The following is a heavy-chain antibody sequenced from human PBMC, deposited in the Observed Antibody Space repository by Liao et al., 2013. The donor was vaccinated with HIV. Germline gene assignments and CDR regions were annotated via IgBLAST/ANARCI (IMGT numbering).Heavy chain of an antibody. D-gene: IGHD3-22*01. CDR1: GDSISGDYYY. CDR2: IFHSGST. CDR3: ARETNYFDRDRFITRRGTSLYS. J-gene: IGHJ4*02. V-gene: IGHV4-30-4*08. Sequence: QVHLQESGPRLVKPSQTLSLTCAVSGDSISGDYYYWTWIRQAPGKGLEWIGYIFHSGSTWSNPSLSSRLTISLHTSNRYFSLNLTSVTAADTAVYYCARETNYFDRDRFITRRGTSLYSWGQGTLGSPSP.